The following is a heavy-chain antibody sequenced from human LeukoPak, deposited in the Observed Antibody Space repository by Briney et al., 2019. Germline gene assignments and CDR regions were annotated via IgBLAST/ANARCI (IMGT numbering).Heavy chain of an antibody. CDR2: INHSGST. D-gene: IGHD2-2*01. CDR1: GGSFSGYY. J-gene: IGHJ5*02. CDR3: ARYHPGDIVVVPAVNRNWFDP. V-gene: IGHV4-34*01. Sequence: SETLSLTCAVYGGSFSGYYWSWIRQPPGKGLEWIGEINHSGSTNYNPSLKSRVTISVDTSKNQFSLKLSSATAADTAVYYCARYHPGDIVVVPAVNRNWFDPWGQGTLVTVSS.